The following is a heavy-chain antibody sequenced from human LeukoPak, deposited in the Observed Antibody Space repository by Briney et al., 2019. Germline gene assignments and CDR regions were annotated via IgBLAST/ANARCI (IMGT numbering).Heavy chain of an antibody. V-gene: IGHV4-39*01. CDR3: GRPNPDSSGYYGSFDP. CDR2: IYHSETT. CDR1: GGSISSSSDY. Sequence: SETLSLTCSVSGGSISSSSDYWGWVRQPPGKGLEWIGSIYHSETTYYNPSLKSRVIISVDTSKNQFSLKLNSVTATDTAVYYCGRPNPDSSGYYGSFDPWGQGILVTVSS. D-gene: IGHD3-22*01. J-gene: IGHJ5*02.